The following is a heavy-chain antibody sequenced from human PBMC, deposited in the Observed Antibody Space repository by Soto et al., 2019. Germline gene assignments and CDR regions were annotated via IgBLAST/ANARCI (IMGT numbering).Heavy chain of an antibody. V-gene: IGHV4-31*03. CDR3: ARVRYYDSSGYSYFDY. J-gene: IGHJ4*02. CDR1: GGSISSGGYY. Sequence: SETLSLTCTVSGGSISSGGYYWSWIRQHPGKGLEWIGYIYYSGSTYYNPSLKSRVTISVDTSKNQFSLKLSSVTAADTAVYYCARVRYYDSSGYSYFDYWGQGTLVTVSS. CDR2: IYYSGST. D-gene: IGHD3-22*01.